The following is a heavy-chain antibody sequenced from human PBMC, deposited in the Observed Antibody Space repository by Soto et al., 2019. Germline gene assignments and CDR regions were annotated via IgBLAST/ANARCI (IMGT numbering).Heavy chain of an antibody. D-gene: IGHD2-15*01. CDR2: ISGSGGST. Sequence: GGSLRLSCAASGFTFSSYAMSWVRQAPGKGLEWVSAISGSGGSTYYADSVKGRFTISRDNSKNTLYLQMNSLRAEDTAVYYCAKIPPHTVVVVAATRRSSYYFDYWGQGTLVTVSS. V-gene: IGHV3-23*01. CDR3: AKIPPHTVVVVAATRRSSYYFDY. CDR1: GFTFSSYA. J-gene: IGHJ4*02.